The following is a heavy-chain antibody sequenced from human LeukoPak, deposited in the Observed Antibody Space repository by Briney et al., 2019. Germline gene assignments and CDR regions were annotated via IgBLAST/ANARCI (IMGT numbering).Heavy chain of an antibody. D-gene: IGHD2-21*02. CDR2: ISSSITYK. J-gene: IGHJ4*02. CDR1: GFTFSSYW. CDR3: ARAGGDNYFDN. V-gene: IGHV3-21*01. Sequence: GGSLRLSCAASGFTFSSYWMNWARQAPGKGLEWVSFISSSITYKKYADSVKGRFTISRDNAKDALYLQMNSLRVEDTAVYYCARAGGDNYFDNWGQGTLVTVSS.